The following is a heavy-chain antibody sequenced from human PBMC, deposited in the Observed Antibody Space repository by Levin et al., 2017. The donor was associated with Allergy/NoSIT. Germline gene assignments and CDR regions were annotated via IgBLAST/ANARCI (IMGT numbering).Heavy chain of an antibody. Sequence: LSLTCAASGFTFSSSAMSWVRQAPGKGLEWVSAISGSGGSTYYADSVKGRFTISRDNSKNTLYLQMNSLRAEDTAVYYCAKVPLGGYSPRDYYYYGMDVWGQGTTVTVSS. J-gene: IGHJ6*02. CDR1: GFTFSSSA. CDR2: ISGSGGST. D-gene: IGHD3-10*01. CDR3: AKVPLGGYSPRDYYYYGMDV. V-gene: IGHV3-23*01.